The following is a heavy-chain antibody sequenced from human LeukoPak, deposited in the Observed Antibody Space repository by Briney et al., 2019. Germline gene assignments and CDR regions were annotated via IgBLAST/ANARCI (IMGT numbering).Heavy chain of an antibody. CDR3: ARSFAVVTAEISYFDY. J-gene: IGHJ4*02. CDR2: ISAYNGNT. CDR1: GYTFTSYG. Sequence: ASVKVSCKASGYTFTSYGISWVRQAPGQGLEWMGWISAYNGNTNYAQKLQGRVTMTTDTSTSTAYMELRSLRAEDMAVYYCARSFAVVTAEISYFDYWGQGTLVTVSS. D-gene: IGHD2-21*02. V-gene: IGHV1-18*03.